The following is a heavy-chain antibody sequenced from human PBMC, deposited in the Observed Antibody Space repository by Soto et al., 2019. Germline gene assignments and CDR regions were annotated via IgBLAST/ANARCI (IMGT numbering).Heavy chain of an antibody. J-gene: IGHJ6*03. CDR2: INHSGST. CDR1: GRSFSDCY. D-gene: IGHD6-6*01. Sequence: SETMFLPCSFDGRSFSDCYWIWIRQTPGKGLEWIGEINHSGSTNYNPSLKSRVTISVDTSKNQFSLKLSSVTAADTAVYYCARTRQIRGARRGPDYYYMDVWGKGTTVTVSS. V-gene: IGHV4-34*01. CDR3: ARTRQIRGARRGPDYYYMDV.